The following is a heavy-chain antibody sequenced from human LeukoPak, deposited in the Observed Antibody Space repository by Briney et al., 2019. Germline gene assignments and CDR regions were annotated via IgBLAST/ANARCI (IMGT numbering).Heavy chain of an antibody. Sequence: PGGSLRLSCAASGFTFSSYGMHWVRQAPGKGLEWVAVISYDGSNKCYADSVKGRFTISRDNSKNTLYLQMNSLRAEDTAVYYCARDIGRSSGDPGMDVWGQGTTVTVSS. CDR1: GFTFSSYG. CDR3: ARDIGRSSGDPGMDV. V-gene: IGHV3-30*03. J-gene: IGHJ6*02. CDR2: ISYDGSNK. D-gene: IGHD1-26*01.